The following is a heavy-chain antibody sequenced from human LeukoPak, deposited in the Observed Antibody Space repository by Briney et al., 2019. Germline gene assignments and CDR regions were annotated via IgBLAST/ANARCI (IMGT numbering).Heavy chain of an antibody. CDR1: GGSFSGYY. D-gene: IGHD5-18*01. J-gene: IGHJ4*02. CDR3: ARGYSYGSSGGGY. Sequence: PSETLSLTCAVYGGSFSGYYWSWIRQPPGKGLEWIGEINHSGSTNYNPSLKSRVTISVDTSKNQFSLKLSSATAADTAVYYCARGYSYGSSGGGYWGQGTLVTVSS. CDR2: INHSGST. V-gene: IGHV4-34*01.